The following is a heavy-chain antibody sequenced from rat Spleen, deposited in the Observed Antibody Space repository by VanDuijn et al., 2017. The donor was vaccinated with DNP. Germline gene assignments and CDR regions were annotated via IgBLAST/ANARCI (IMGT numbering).Heavy chain of an antibody. Sequence: QVQLKESGPGLVQPSQTLSLACTVSGFSLTSYHVHWVRQPSGKGLEWMGVIWTGGSTEYNSALKSRLNISRDTSKSQVFLKMNSLQTEDTAIYYCTRGVTTVVTGWFAYWGQGTLVTVSS. D-gene: IGHD1-1*01. CDR2: IWTGGST. V-gene: IGHV2-43*01. CDR3: TRGVTTVVTGWFAY. J-gene: IGHJ3*01. CDR1: GFSLTSYH.